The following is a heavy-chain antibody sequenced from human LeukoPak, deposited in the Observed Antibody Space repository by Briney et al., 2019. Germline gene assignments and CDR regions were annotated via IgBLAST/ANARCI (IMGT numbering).Heavy chain of an antibody. J-gene: IGHJ4*02. V-gene: IGHV3-48*03. D-gene: IGHD6-13*01. CDR2: ISSSGSTK. Sequence: GGSLRLSCAASGFTFSSYEMNWVRQAPGKGPEWVSYISSSGSTKYYADSVKGRFTISRDNAKNSLYLQMNSLRAEDTAVYYCASPRHSSSRELDYWGQGTLVTVSS. CDR1: GFTFSSYE. CDR3: ASPRHSSSRELDY.